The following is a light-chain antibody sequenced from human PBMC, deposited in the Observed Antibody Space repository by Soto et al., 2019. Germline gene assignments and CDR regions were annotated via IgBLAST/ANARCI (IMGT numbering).Light chain of an antibody. CDR3: QQAHTLPWT. CDR2: KAS. CDR1: QTISSW. J-gene: IGKJ1*01. V-gene: IGKV1-5*03. Sequence: DIHITHSPSSLSSSVLDIFTITCLASQTISSWLAWYQQKPGKAPKLLIYKASTLKSGVPSRFSGSGSGTDFTLTISSLQPEDSAIYFCQQAHTLPWTFGQGTKVDIK.